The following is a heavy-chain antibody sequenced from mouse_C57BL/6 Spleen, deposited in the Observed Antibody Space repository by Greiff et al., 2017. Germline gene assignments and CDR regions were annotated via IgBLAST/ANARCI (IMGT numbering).Heavy chain of an antibody. J-gene: IGHJ2*01. Sequence: QVQLQQSGPGLVQPSQSLSITCTVSGFSLTSYGVHWVRQSPGKGLAWLGVIWSGGSTDYNAAFISRLSISKDNSKSQVFFKMNSLQADDTAIYYCARNDDDWYYFDYWGQGTTLTVSS. CDR2: IWSGGST. CDR3: ARNDDDWYYFDY. D-gene: IGHD2-13*01. CDR1: GFSLTSYG. V-gene: IGHV2-2*01.